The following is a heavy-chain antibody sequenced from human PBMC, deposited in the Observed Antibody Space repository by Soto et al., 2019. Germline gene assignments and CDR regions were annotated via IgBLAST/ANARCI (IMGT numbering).Heavy chain of an antibody. D-gene: IGHD3-3*01. Sequence: PGGSLRLSCAASGFTFSSYSMNWVRQAPGKGLEWVSSISSSSSYIYYADSVKGRFTISRDNAKNSLYLQMNSLRAEDTAVYYCASTIFGVELKKQYYYGMDVRGQGTTVTVSS. CDR3: ASTIFGVELKKQYYYGMDV. CDR1: GFTFSSYS. J-gene: IGHJ6*02. V-gene: IGHV3-21*01. CDR2: ISSSSSYI.